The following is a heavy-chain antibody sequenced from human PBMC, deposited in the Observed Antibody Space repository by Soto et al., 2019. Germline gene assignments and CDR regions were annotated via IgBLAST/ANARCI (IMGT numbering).Heavy chain of an antibody. CDR3: GRSPGLIPTVMED. Sequence: RESLKISCKGSGYFFSRHWIGWVRQMPGKGLEWIGFIYPGDSDTKYSPSFQGQVTISADKSTNTAYLQWSTLKASDTAMYYCGRSPGLIPTVMEDWGQGTLVTVSS. J-gene: IGHJ4*02. V-gene: IGHV5-51*01. CDR1: GYFFSRHW. CDR2: IYPGDSDT. D-gene: IGHD4-17*01.